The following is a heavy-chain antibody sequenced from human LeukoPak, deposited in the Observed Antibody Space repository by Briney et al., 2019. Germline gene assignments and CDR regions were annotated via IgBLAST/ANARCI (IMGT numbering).Heavy chain of an antibody. J-gene: IGHJ4*02. CDR2: IYTSGST. CDR1: GGSISSYY. V-gene: IGHV4-4*07. CDR3: ARENSGSYREFDY. Sequence: SETLSLTCTVSGGSISSYYWSWIRQPAGKGLEWIGRIYTSGSTNYNASLKSRVSMSVDTSKHQFSLKLSSVTAADTAVFYCARENSGSYREFDYWGQGTLVTVSS. D-gene: IGHD1-26*01.